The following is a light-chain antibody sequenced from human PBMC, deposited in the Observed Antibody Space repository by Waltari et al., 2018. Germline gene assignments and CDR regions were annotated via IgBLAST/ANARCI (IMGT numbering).Light chain of an antibody. J-gene: IGKJ3*01. CDR2: WAS. CDR1: QSVLYSFDNKNH. Sequence: DIVMTQSPDSLAVSLGDRATINCRSSQSVLYSFDNKNHFAWYQQKPGHPPKVLIYWASTRESGVPDRFSGSGSETDFSLTISSLQAEDVAVYYCQQYYDIPFTFGPGTKVEIK. CDR3: QQYYDIPFT. V-gene: IGKV4-1*01.